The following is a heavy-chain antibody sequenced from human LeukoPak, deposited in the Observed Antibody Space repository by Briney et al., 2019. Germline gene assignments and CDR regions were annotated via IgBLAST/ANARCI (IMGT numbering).Heavy chain of an antibody. CDR2: IGTSSTYI. V-gene: IGHV3-21*01. D-gene: IGHD5-18*01. J-gene: IGHJ4*02. CDR1: GFTFSSYT. Sequence: GGSLRLSCAASGFTFSSYTMNWVRQAPGKGLEWVSSIGTSSTYIYYADSVKGRFTISRDNAKNSLYLQMNSLRAEDTAVYYCAREYSSGYGFDYWGQGTPVTVSS. CDR3: AREYSSGYGFDY.